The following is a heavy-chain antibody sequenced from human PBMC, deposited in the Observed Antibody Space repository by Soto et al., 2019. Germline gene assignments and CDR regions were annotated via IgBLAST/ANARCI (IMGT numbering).Heavy chain of an antibody. Sequence: VGSLRLSCAASGFTVSSNYMSWVRQAPGKGLEWVSVIYSGGSTYYADSVKGRFTISRDNSKNTLYLQMNSLRAEDTAVYYCARVDYSNYDYYYGMDVWGQGTTVTVSS. V-gene: IGHV3-53*01. J-gene: IGHJ6*02. CDR2: IYSGGST. CDR3: ARVDYSNYDYYYGMDV. CDR1: GFTVSSNY. D-gene: IGHD4-4*01.